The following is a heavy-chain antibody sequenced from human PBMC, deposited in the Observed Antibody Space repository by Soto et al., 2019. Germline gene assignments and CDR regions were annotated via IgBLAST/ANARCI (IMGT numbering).Heavy chain of an antibody. J-gene: IGHJ5*02. CDR2: ISSNSAYI. CDR3: TRDASRDSSARGWFDP. Sequence: VASVRLSCAASGFTFRSFTMNWVRQAPGKGLEWVSTISSNSAYIYYTDALRGRFTISRDNAKNSLHLQMNSLRAEDTAVYYCTRDASRDSSARGWFDPWGPGTLVTVSS. CDR1: GFTFRSFT. D-gene: IGHD6-13*01. V-gene: IGHV3-21*01.